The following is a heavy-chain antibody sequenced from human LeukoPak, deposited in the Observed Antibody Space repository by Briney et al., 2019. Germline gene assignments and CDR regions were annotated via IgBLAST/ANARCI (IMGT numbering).Heavy chain of an antibody. CDR3: ARGGVVVVPAAPPDI. Sequence: GGSLRLSCAASGFTFSDYYMSWIRQAPGKGLEWVSYISSSGSTIYYADSVKGRFTISRGNAKNSLYLQMNSLRAEDTAVYYCARGGVVVVPAAPPDIWGQGTMVTVSS. CDR1: GFTFSDYY. CDR2: ISSSGSTI. D-gene: IGHD2-2*01. J-gene: IGHJ3*02. V-gene: IGHV3-11*01.